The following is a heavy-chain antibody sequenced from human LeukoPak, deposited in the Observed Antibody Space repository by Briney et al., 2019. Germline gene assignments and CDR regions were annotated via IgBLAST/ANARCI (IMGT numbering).Heavy chain of an antibody. CDR3: ATSKSAVAGKRGFDY. V-gene: IGHV1-8*01. CDR1: GYTFTSYD. CDR2: MNPNSGNT. J-gene: IGHJ4*02. Sequence: GASVKVSCKASGYTFTSYDINWVRQATGQGLEWMGWMNPNSGNTGYAQKFQGRVTMTRNTSISTAYMELSSLRSEDTAVYYCATSKSAVAGKRGFDYWGQGTLVTVSS. D-gene: IGHD6-19*01.